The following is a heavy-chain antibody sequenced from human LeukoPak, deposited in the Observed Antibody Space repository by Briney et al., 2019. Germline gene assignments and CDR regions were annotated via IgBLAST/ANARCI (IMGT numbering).Heavy chain of an antibody. Sequence: EAGGSLRLSCTAAGFIFRNYAMSWVRQAPGKGLGWVSSISGSGDNIYYADSVKGRFTISRDNSKNTLYLRMNSLSAEDTAVYYCGTLVRGVSDRGQGTLVTVSS. CDR1: GFIFRNYA. CDR3: GTLVRGVSD. J-gene: IGHJ4*02. CDR2: ISGSGDNI. V-gene: IGHV3-23*01. D-gene: IGHD3-10*01.